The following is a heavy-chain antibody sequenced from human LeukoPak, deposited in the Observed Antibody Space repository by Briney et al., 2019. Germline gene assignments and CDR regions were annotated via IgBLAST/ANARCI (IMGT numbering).Heavy chain of an antibody. J-gene: IGHJ3*02. CDR3: ATLRYYYGSGSFSAFDI. CDR2: ISAYNGNT. D-gene: IGHD3-10*01. V-gene: IGHV1-18*01. Sequence: GASVKVSCKASGYTFTSYGISWVRQAPGQGLEWMGWISAYNGNTNYAQKLQGRVTMTTDTSTSTAYMELRSLRSEDTAVYYCATLRYYYGSGSFSAFDIWGQGTMVTVSS. CDR1: GYTFTSYG.